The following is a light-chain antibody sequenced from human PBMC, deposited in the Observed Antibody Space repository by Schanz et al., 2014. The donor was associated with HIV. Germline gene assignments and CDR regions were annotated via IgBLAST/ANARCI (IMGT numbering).Light chain of an antibody. CDR1: SSDVGADNS. J-gene: IGLJ1*01. Sequence: QSALTQPASVSGSPGQSITISCTGTSSDVGADNSVSWYQQHPGRAPRLLVYDVTYRPSGVSNRFSGSKSGNTASLTISGLQPEDEADYYCSSYTTSITLAFGTGTKLTVL. CDR2: DVT. CDR3: SSYTTSITLA. V-gene: IGLV2-14*03.